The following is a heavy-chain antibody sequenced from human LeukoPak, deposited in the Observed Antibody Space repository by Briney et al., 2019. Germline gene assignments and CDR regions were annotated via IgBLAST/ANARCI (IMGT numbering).Heavy chain of an antibody. CDR2: ICSRRPHT. J-gene: IGHJ3*01. D-gene: IGHD7-27*01. CDR1: GVTFSSYD. Sequence: GGSLRLSCAASGVTFSSYDMTWVRQAPGKGGEGVAGICSRRPHTYYPLSLARLFTLSRDHSIQTLFVQINSLRAENTAVYFCAKDSGRLGLRELFDFCVQGTIVTVSS. CDR3: AKDSGRLGLRELFDF. V-gene: IGHV3-23*01.